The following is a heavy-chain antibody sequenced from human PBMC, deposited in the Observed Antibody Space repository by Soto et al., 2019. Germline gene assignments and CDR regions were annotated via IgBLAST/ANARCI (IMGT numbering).Heavy chain of an antibody. CDR3: ARGGRKGSSWPYYYYGMDV. D-gene: IGHD6-13*01. V-gene: IGHV1-69*01. Sequence: QVQLVQSGAEVKKPGSSVKVSCKASGGTFSSYAISWVRQAPGQGLEWMGGLIPIFGTANYAQKFQGRVTITADESTSTAYMELSSLRSEDTAVYYCARGGRKGSSWPYYYYGMDVWGQWTTVTVSS. CDR1: GGTFSSYA. CDR2: LIPIFGTA. J-gene: IGHJ6*02.